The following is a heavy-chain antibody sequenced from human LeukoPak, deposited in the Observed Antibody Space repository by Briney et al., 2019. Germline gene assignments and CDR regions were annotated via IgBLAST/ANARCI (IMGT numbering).Heavy chain of an antibody. D-gene: IGHD5-24*01. V-gene: IGHV4-39*07. J-gene: IGHJ4*02. CDR3: ARGIVTATLVDY. CDR2: TYYSGST. Sequence: PSETLSLTCTVSGGSISSSSYYWGWIRQPPGKGLEWIGSTYYSGSTYYNPSLKSRVTISVDTSKNQFSLKLSSVTAADTAVYYCARGIVTATLVDYWGQGTLVTVSS. CDR1: GGSISSSSYY.